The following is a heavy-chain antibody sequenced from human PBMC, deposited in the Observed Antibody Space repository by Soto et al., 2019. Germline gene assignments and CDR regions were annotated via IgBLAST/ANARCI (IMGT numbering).Heavy chain of an antibody. CDR2: ISYDGSNK. CDR3: ARGPRFLELSHPTYYYYYGMDV. D-gene: IGHD3-3*01. V-gene: IGHV3-30-3*01. CDR1: GFTFSSYA. J-gene: IGHJ6*02. Sequence: GGSLRLSCAASGFTFSSYAMHWVRQAPGKGLEWVAVISYDGSNKYYADSVKGRFTISRDNSKNTLYLQMNSLRAEDTAVYYCARGPRFLELSHPTYYYYYGMDVWGQGTTVTVS.